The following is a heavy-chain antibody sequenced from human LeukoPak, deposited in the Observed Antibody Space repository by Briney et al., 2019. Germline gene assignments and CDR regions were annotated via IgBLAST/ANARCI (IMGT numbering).Heavy chain of an antibody. Sequence: SETLSLTCTVSGYSISSGYYWGWIRQPPGKGLEWIGSIYHSGSTYYNPSLKSRVTISVDTSKNQFSLKLSSVTAADTAVYYCARDSGGGYHYYFDYWGQGTLVTVSS. D-gene: IGHD1-26*01. V-gene: IGHV4-38-2*02. CDR1: GYSISSGYY. J-gene: IGHJ4*02. CDR3: ARDSGGGYHYYFDY. CDR2: IYHSGST.